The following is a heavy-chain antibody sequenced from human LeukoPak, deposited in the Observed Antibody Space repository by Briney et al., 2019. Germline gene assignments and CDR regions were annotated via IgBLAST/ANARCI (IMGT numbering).Heavy chain of an antibody. CDR1: GYSFTSYW. Sequence: GESLKISCKNSGYSFTSYWIGWVRQMPGKGLEWMGIIYPGDSETRYSPSFQGQVTISADKSINTAYLQWSSLKASDTAMYYCARPIFPYAMVRGVINNPPDYWGQGTLVTVSS. D-gene: IGHD3-10*01. V-gene: IGHV5-51*01. CDR2: IYPGDSET. CDR3: ARPIFPYAMVRGVINNPPDY. J-gene: IGHJ4*02.